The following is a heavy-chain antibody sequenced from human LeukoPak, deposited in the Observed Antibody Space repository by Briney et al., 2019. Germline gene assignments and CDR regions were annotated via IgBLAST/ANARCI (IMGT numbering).Heavy chain of an antibody. D-gene: IGHD3-10*01. J-gene: IGHJ2*01. V-gene: IGHV4-39*01. CDR1: GGSISSSSYY. Sequence: PSETLSLTCTVSGGSISSSSYYWGWIRQPPGKGLEWIGSIYYSGSTYYNPSLKSRVTISVDTSKNQFSLKLSSVTAADTAVYYCARLGGYVVRGGRYWYFDLWGRGTLVTVSS. CDR3: ARLGGYVVRGGRYWYFDL. CDR2: IYYSGST.